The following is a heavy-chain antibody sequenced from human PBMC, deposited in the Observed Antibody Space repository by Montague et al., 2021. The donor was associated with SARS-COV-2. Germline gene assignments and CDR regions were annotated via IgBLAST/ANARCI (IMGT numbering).Heavy chain of an antibody. Sequence: SETLSLTCEVYGGSLSGYYWSWIRQPPGKGLGWIGEIYHSGSTNYNPSLKSRVTISVDTSKNQFSLRLSSVTAADTAVYYCARDRGVQYQLQMPFYFDYWGQGTLVTVSS. CDR3: ARDRGVQYQLQMPFYFDY. CDR1: GGSLSGYY. J-gene: IGHJ4*02. V-gene: IGHV4-34*01. D-gene: IGHD2-2*01. CDR2: IYHSGST.